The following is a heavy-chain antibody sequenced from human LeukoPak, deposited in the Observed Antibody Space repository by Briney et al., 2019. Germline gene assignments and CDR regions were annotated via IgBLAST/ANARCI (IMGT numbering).Heavy chain of an antibody. J-gene: IGHJ4*02. CDR3: ARHNSGSYYPWIDY. V-gene: IGHV4-59*08. CDR2: IYYSGST. D-gene: IGHD1-26*01. CDR1: GGSISSYY. Sequence: SETLSLTCTVSGGSISSYYWSWIRQPPGKGLEWIGYIYYSGSTNYNPSLKSRVTISVDTSKNQFSLKLSSVTAADTAVYYCARHNSGSYYPWIDYWGQGTLVTVSS.